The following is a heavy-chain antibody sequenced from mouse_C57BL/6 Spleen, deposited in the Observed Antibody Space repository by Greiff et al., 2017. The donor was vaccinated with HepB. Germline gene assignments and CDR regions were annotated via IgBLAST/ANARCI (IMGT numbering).Heavy chain of an antibody. CDR2: ISSGSSNI. V-gene: IGHV5-17*01. CDR3: ARSNWDAWFAY. CDR1: GFTFSDYG. D-gene: IGHD4-1*01. Sequence: EVMLVESGGGLVKPGGSLKLSCAASGFTFSDYGMHWVRQAPEKGLGWVAYISSGSSNIYYADTVKGRFTISRDNAKNTLFLQMTSLRSEDTAMYYCARSNWDAWFAYWGQGTLVTVPA. J-gene: IGHJ3*01.